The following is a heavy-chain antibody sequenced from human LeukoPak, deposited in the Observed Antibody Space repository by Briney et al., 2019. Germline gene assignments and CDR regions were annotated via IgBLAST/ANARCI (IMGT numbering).Heavy chain of an antibody. J-gene: IGHJ4*02. CDR2: ISSSSSYI. CDR1: GFTFSSYS. CDR3: ARVRTIFGVGGDY. V-gene: IGHV3-21*01. D-gene: IGHD3-3*01. Sequence: GGSLRLSCAASGFTFSSYSMNWIRQAPGKGLEWVSSISSSSSYIYYADSVKGRFTISRDNAKNSLYLQMNSLRAEDTAVYYCARVRTIFGVGGDYWGQGTLVTVSS.